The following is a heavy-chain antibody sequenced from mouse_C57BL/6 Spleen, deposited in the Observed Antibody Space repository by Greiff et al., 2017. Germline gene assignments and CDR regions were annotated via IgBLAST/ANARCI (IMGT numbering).Heavy chain of an antibody. J-gene: IGHJ2*01. Sequence: VQLQQSGAELVRPGTSVKMSCKASVYTFTNYWIGWAKQRPGHGLEWIGDIYPGGGYTNYNEKFKGKATLTADKSSSTAYMQFSSLTSEDSAIYYCARGGYDEEFDYWGQGTTLTVSS. V-gene: IGHV1-63*01. D-gene: IGHD2-2*01. CDR1: VYTFTNYW. CDR2: IYPGGGYT. CDR3: ARGGYDEEFDY.